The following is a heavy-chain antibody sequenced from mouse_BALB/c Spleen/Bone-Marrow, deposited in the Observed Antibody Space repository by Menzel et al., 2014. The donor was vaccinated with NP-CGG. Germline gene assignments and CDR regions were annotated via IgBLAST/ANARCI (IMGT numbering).Heavy chain of an antibody. CDR3: SHWAYYYAMDY. V-gene: IGHV3-2*02. CDR2: ISYSGST. J-gene: IGHJ4*01. CDR1: GYSITSDYA. D-gene: IGHD4-1*01. Sequence: VQLQQSGPGLVKPSQSLSLTCTVTGYSITSDYAWNWIRQFPGNKLEWMGYISYSGSTSYNPSLKSRISITRDTSKNQFFLQLNSVTTEDTATYYCSHWAYYYAMDYWGQGPSVTVSS.